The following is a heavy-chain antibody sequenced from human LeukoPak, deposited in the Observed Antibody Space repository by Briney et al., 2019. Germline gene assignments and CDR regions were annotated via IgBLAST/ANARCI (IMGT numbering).Heavy chain of an antibody. CDR1: GFTFNRCW. V-gene: IGHV3-7*01. CDR2: INPVGRDT. D-gene: IGHD2-21*02. J-gene: IGHJ1*01. Sequence: GGSLRLSGVVSGFTFNRCWMNWVRQAPGKGLEWVAHINPVGRDTYYVDSVKGRFTISRDNVQNSMYLQMNSLRVEDTAVYYCTSWGDTTAEYFQRWGQGTLVTVSS. CDR3: TSWGDTTAEYFQR.